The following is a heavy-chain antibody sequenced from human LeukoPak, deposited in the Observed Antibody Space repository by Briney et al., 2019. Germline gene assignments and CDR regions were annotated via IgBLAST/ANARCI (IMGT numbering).Heavy chain of an antibody. CDR2: IIALLGTA. V-gene: IGHV1-69*05. D-gene: IGHD1-20*01. Sequence: SVKVSCKASGGTFSSHAISWVRQAPGQGLEWMGGIIALLGTANYAQSFQDRVTITTDESMSTAYMELSSLRSEDTAIYFCARVIDSWNQRWFDSWGQGTLVTVSS. CDR1: GGTFSSHA. CDR3: ARVIDSWNQRWFDS. J-gene: IGHJ5*01.